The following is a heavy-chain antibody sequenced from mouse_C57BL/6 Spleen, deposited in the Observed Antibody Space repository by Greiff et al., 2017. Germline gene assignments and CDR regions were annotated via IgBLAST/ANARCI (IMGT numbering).Heavy chain of an antibody. Sequence: VQLQESGAELARPGASVKMSCKASGYTFTSYTMHWVKQRPGQGLEWIGYINPSSGYTKYNQKFKDKATLTADKSSSTAYMQLSSLTSEDSAVYYCAKIVATGGDYWGQGTSVTVSS. J-gene: IGHJ4*01. D-gene: IGHD1-1*01. CDR1: GYTFTSYT. CDR3: AKIVATGGDY. V-gene: IGHV1-4*01. CDR2: INPSSGYT.